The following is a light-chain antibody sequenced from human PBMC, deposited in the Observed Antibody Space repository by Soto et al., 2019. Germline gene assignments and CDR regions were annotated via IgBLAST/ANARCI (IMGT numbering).Light chain of an antibody. J-gene: IGKJ1*01. CDR3: QQYNSYS. CDR1: QSVSSY. Sequence: EIVLTHSPGTLSLSPGERATLSCRASQSVSSYLVWYQQKPGQATRLLIYGASTRATGIPARFSGSGSGTEFTLTISSLQPDDFATYYCQQYNSYSFGQGTKVDIK. V-gene: IGKV3-15*01. CDR2: GAS.